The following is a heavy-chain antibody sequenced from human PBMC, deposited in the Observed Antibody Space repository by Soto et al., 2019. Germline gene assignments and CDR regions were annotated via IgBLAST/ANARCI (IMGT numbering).Heavy chain of an antibody. CDR3: ARGKNFGVVIFFDY. D-gene: IGHD3-3*01. Sequence: EVQLVESGGGLVQPGRSLRLSCAASGFTFDDYAMHWVRQAPGKGLEWVSGISWNSGSIGYADSVKGRFTISRDNAKNSLYLQMNSLRAEDTAVYYCARGKNFGVVIFFDYWGQGTLVTVSS. V-gene: IGHV3-9*01. CDR2: ISWNSGSI. J-gene: IGHJ4*02. CDR1: GFTFDDYA.